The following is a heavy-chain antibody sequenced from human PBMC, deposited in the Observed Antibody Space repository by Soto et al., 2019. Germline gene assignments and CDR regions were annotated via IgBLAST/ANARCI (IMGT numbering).Heavy chain of an antibody. J-gene: IGHJ4*02. CDR3: ARGRNGVLRWTSTGYYFDY. CDR1: GGSFSGYY. Sequence: SETLSLTCAVYGGSFSGYYWSWIRQPPGKGLEWIGEINHSGSTNYNPSLKSRVTISVDTSKNQFSLKLSSVTAADTAVYYRARGRNGVLRWTSTGYYFDYWGQGTLVTVYS. V-gene: IGHV4-34*01. CDR2: INHSGST. D-gene: IGHD2-21*01.